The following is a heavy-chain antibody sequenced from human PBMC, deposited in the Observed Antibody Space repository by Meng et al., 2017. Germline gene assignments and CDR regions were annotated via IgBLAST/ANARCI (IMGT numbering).Heavy chain of an antibody. Sequence: QVQLRESGPGLVKPSKTMALTCTGSGGSISSGCYYWSWIRQHPGKGLEWIGYIYYSGSTYYNPSLKSLVTISVDTSKNQFSLKLSSVTAADTAVYYCARVGYDSSGYVYGMDVWGQGTTVTVSS. J-gene: IGHJ6*02. CDR1: GGSISSGCYY. D-gene: IGHD3-22*01. V-gene: IGHV4-31*01. CDR2: IYYSGST. CDR3: ARVGYDSSGYVYGMDV.